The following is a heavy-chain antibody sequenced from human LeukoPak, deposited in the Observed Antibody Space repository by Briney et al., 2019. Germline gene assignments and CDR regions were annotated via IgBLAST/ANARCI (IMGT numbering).Heavy chain of an antibody. CDR1: GGTFSSYA. D-gene: IGHD3-22*01. CDR3: ARDRGNYYDSSGYYYSFDY. CDR2: IIPIFGTA. Sequence: SVKVSCKASGGTFSSYAISWVRQAPGQGLEWMGGIIPIFGTANYAQKFQGRVTITTDESTSTAYMELSSLRSEDTAVYYCARDRGNYYDSSGYYYSFDYWGQGNLVTVSS. V-gene: IGHV1-69*05. J-gene: IGHJ4*02.